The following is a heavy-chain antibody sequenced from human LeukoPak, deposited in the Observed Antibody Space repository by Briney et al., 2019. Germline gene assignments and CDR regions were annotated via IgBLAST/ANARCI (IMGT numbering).Heavy chain of an antibody. CDR1: GFTFSSYG. J-gene: IGHJ4*02. Sequence: GGFLRLSCAASGFTFSSYGMHWVRQAPGKGLEWVAVIWYDGSNKYYADSAKGRFTISRDNSKNTLYLQMNSLRAEDTAVYYCARDKEMATILDYWGQGTLVTVSS. CDR3: ARDKEMATILDY. V-gene: IGHV3-33*01. CDR2: IWYDGSNK. D-gene: IGHD5-12*01.